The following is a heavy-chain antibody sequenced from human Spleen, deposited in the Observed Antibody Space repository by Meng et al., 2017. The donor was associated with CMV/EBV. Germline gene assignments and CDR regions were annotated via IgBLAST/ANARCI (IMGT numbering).Heavy chain of an antibody. CDR3: ARIGYSSSLFDY. Sequence: GSLRLSCTVSGGSISSSSYYWGWIRQPPGKGLEWIGSIYYSGSTYYNPSLKSRVIISVDMSKNQFSLKLNSVTAADTAVYYCARIGYSSSLFDYWGQGTLVTVSS. CDR1: GGSISSSSYY. V-gene: IGHV4-39*07. J-gene: IGHJ4*02. D-gene: IGHD6-6*01. CDR2: IYYSGST.